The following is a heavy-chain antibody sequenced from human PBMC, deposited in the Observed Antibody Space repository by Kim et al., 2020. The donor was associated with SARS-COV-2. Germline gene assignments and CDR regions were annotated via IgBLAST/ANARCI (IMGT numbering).Heavy chain of an antibody. Sequence: GGSLRLSCAASGFTFSSCAMHWVCQAPGKGLEWVAIISSGGNDKDYADSVKGRFTISRDNSKNTLYLQMNSLRTEDTAVYYCAKDLWSSMAMAAPYGMDVRAQGTTVTVSS. CDR3: AKDLWSSMAMAAPYGMDV. CDR2: ISSGGNDK. D-gene: IGHD2-8*02. V-gene: IGHV3-30*18. J-gene: IGHJ6*02. CDR1: GFTFSSCA.